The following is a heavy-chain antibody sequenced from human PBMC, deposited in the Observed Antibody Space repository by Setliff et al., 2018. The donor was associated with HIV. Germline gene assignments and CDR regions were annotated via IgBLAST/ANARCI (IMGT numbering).Heavy chain of an antibody. V-gene: IGHV4-39*01. Sequence: SETLSLTCTVSDDSFSTSDYWWAWVRQPPGKGLEWIGSIYHDGRPYYSPSLKSRVTISVDTSKNRFSLKLSSVTATDTAVYYCARQLASGFWAFDIWGQGTMVTVSS. D-gene: IGHD3-22*01. CDR3: ARQLASGFWAFDI. CDR2: IYHDGRP. CDR1: DDSFSTSDYW. J-gene: IGHJ3*02.